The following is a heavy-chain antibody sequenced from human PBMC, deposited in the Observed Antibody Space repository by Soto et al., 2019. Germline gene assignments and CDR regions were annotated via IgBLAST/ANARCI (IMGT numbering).Heavy chain of an antibody. D-gene: IGHD7-27*01. CDR2: INPRGGDT. J-gene: IGHJ4*02. CDR3: ARALTEFDY. V-gene: IGHV1-46*01. CDR1: GYTFSRYY. Sequence: QVRLVQSGAEVKQPGASLRVACKASGYTFSRYYIHWVRQAPGQGLEWMGIINPRGGDTSYAQRFHGRVTMTVDTSTSTVYMELSSLTSDDTAMYYCARALTEFDYWGPGTLVTVSS.